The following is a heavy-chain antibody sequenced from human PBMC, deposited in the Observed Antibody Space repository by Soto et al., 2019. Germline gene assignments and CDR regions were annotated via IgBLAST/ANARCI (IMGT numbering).Heavy chain of an antibody. CDR2: ISWNSGSI. Sequence: EVQLVESGGGLVQPGRSLRLSCAASGFTFDDYAMHWVRQAPGKGLEWVSGISWNSGSIGYADSVKGRFTISRDNAKNSLYLQMNSLRAEDTALYYCAKDIYAAMVVGSGMDVWGQGNTVTVSS. CDR1: GFTFDDYA. J-gene: IGHJ6*02. D-gene: IGHD5-18*01. CDR3: AKDIYAAMVVGSGMDV. V-gene: IGHV3-9*01.